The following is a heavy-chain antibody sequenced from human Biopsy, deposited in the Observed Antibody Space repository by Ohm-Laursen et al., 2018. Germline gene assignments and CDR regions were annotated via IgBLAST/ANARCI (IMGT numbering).Heavy chain of an antibody. D-gene: IGHD6-19*01. CDR3: ARNTGWYGDLYYFDY. J-gene: IGHJ4*02. CDR1: GYSFTRYY. CDR2: INPSGSTT. V-gene: IGHV1-46*01. Sequence: ASVKVSCKASGYSFTRYYMHWVRQAPGQGLERMGMINPSGSTTSYPQIFQGRVTMTRDTSKSTVYMELSSLRSADTAVYFCARNTGWYGDLYYFDYWGQGTLVTVSS.